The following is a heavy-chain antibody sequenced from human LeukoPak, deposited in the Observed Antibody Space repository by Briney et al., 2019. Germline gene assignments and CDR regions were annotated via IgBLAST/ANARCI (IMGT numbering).Heavy chain of an antibody. V-gene: IGHV4-34*01. J-gene: IGHJ5*02. D-gene: IGHD2-2*02. CDR2: T. CDR3: ARGVRGTYCSSTSCYIGRWFDP. Sequence: TNYNPSLKSRVTISVDTSKNQFSLKLSSVTAADTAVYYCARGVRGTYCSSTSCYIGRWFDPWGQGTLVTVSS.